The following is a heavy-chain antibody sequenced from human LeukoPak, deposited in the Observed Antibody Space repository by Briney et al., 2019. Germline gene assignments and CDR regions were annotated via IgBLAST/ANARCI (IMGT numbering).Heavy chain of an antibody. CDR1: GGSINNYY. CDR3: ASLKTGRAGYCSGGSCSRRYYYYMDV. CDR2: IYYSGST. Sequence: SETLSLTCTVSGGSINNYYWSWVRQPPGKGLEWIGYIYYSGSTNYKPSLKSRVTISVDTSKNQFSLKLSSVTAADTAVYYCASLKTGRAGYCSGGSCSRRYYYYMDVWGKGTTVTISS. J-gene: IGHJ6*03. D-gene: IGHD2-15*01. V-gene: IGHV4-59*12.